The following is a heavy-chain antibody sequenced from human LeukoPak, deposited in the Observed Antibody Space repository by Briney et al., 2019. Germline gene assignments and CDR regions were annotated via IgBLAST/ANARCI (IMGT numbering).Heavy chain of an antibody. V-gene: IGHV3-21*01. J-gene: IGHJ6*02. D-gene: IGHD5-12*01. CDR2: ISSSTSYI. CDR1: GFTFSSYS. CDR3: AREPYEYYYYGMDV. Sequence: GGSLRLSCAASGFTFSSYSMNWIRQAPGKGLEWVSSISSSTSYIYYADSVKGRFTISKDNAKNSLHLQMNSLRAEDTAVYYCAREPYEYYYYGMDVWGQGTTVTVSS.